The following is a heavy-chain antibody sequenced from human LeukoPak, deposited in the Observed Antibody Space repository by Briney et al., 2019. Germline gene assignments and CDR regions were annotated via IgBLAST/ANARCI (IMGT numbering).Heavy chain of an antibody. J-gene: IGHJ4*02. CDR3: ARGGVGATVE. Sequence: SVKVSCKASGYSFTSNYIHWVRQAPGQGLEWMGGIIPIFGTANYAQKFQGRVTIAADESTSTAYMELSSLRSEDTAVYYCARGGVGATVEWGQGTLVTVSS. CDR1: GYSFTSNY. V-gene: IGHV1-69*13. CDR2: IIPIFGTA. D-gene: IGHD1-26*01.